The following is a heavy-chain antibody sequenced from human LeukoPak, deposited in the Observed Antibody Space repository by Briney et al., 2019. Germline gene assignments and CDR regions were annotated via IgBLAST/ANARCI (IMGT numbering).Heavy chain of an antibody. V-gene: IGHV3-66*01. CDR2: IYSSGNT. D-gene: IGHD3-10*01. CDR3: ARDNRGDCFDY. CDR1: GFTFSSYG. J-gene: IGHJ4*02. Sequence: GGSLRLSCAASGFTFSSYGMHWVRQAPGKGLEWVSAIYSSGNTYYGDSVKGRFTISRDNSKNTVYLQMNSLRAEDTAVYYCARDNRGDCFDYWGQGTLVTVSS.